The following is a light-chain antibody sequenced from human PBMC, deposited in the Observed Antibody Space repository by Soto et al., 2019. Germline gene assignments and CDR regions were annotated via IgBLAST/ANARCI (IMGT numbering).Light chain of an antibody. V-gene: IGKV3-20*01. J-gene: IGKJ1*01. CDR1: QSVSSSY. Sequence: TQTPSSVSASVGDRVTITCRASQSVSSSYLAWYQQKPGQAPRFLIYDASSRATGIPERFSGSGSGTDFILTISRLEPEDFAVYYCHQYGSSPRTFGQGTKVDI. CDR3: HQYGSSPRT. CDR2: DAS.